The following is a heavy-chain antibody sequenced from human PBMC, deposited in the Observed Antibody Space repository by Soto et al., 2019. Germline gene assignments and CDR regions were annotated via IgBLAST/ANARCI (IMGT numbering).Heavy chain of an antibody. CDR2: IYSGGST. Sequence: PGGSLRLSCAASGITVSSNYMSWVRQAPGKGLEWVSVIYSGGSTYYADSVKGRFTISRDNSKNTLYVQMNSLRAEDTAVYYCARLIGNSWLDYWGQGTLVTVSS. CDR3: ARLIGNSWLDY. V-gene: IGHV3-66*04. J-gene: IGHJ4*02. CDR1: GITVSSNY. D-gene: IGHD6-13*01.